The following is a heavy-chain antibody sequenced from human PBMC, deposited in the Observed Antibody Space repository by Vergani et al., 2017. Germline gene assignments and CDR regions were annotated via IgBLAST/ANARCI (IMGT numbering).Heavy chain of an antibody. V-gene: IGHV1-69*18. D-gene: IGHD1-14*01. CDR3: ARARSATGIYYYYGMDV. CDR2: IIPIFGTA. Sequence: QLQLVQSGAEVKKPGSSVKVSCKASGGTFSSYAISWVRQAPGQGLEWMGRIIPIFGTANYAQKFQGRVTITADESTSTAYMELSSLRSEDTAVYYCARARSATGIYYYYGMDVWGQGTTVTVSS. CDR1: GGTFSSYA. J-gene: IGHJ6*02.